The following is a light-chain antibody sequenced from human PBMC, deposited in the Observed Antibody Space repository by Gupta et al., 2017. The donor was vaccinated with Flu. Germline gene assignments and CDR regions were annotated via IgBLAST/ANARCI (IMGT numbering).Light chain of an antibody. V-gene: IGLV1-44*01. J-gene: IGLJ2*01. CDR1: SATVGPNT. CDR3: AAWDDSLGGLV. Sequence: QSVLTQPPSASGTPGQRVTISCSGSSATVGPNTVNWYQQFPGTAPKVLIYINNQRPSGVPARFSGSKSGTSASLAISGLQSEDEADYYCAAWDDSLGGLVFGGGTKLTVL. CDR2: INN.